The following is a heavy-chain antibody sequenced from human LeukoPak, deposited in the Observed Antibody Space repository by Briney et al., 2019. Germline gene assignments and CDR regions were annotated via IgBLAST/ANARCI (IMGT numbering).Heavy chain of an antibody. CDR3: ARLNWQLGAFDY. J-gene: IGHJ4*02. CDR2: IYYSGST. D-gene: IGHD3-3*01. V-gene: IGHV4-59*08. Sequence: GSLRLSCAASGFTFSDYYWSWIRQPPGKGLEWIGYIYYSGSTNYNPSLKSRVTISVDTSKNQFSLKLSSVTAADTAVYYCARLNWQLGAFDYWGQGTLVTVSS. CDR1: GFTFSDYY.